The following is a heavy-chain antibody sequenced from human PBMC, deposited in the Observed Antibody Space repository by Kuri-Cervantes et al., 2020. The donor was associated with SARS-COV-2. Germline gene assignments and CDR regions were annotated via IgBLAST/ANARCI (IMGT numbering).Heavy chain of an antibody. CDR1: GFTFSSYS. V-gene: IGHV3-21*01. CDR2: ISSSSSYI. Sequence: GESLKISCAASGFTFSSYSMNWVRQAPGKGLEWVSSISSSSSYIYYADSVKGRFTISRDNAKNSLYLQMNSLRAEDTAVYYCARDPVPQALPYYYYYIDVWGKGTTVTVSS. J-gene: IGHJ6*03. CDR3: ARDPVPQALPYYYYYIDV.